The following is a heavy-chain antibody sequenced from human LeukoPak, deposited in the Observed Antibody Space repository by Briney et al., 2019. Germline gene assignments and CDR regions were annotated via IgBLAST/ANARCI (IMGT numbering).Heavy chain of an antibody. Sequence: SETLSLTCTVSGGSISSGDYYWSWIRQPPGKGLEWIGYIYYSGSTYYNPSLKSRVTISVDTSKNQFSLKLSSVTAADTAVYYCARHSFGDYYDSSGYYYGEYYFDYWAQGTLVTVSS. V-gene: IGHV4-30-4*08. D-gene: IGHD3-22*01. J-gene: IGHJ4*02. CDR2: IYYSGST. CDR3: ARHSFGDYYDSSGYYYGEYYFDY. CDR1: GGSISSGDYY.